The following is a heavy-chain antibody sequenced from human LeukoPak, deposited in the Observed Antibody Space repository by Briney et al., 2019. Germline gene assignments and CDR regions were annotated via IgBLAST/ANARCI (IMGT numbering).Heavy chain of an antibody. CDR3: ARVRFYYGSGSFNWFDP. V-gene: IGHV1-18*01. D-gene: IGHD3-10*01. CDR1: GYTFTSYG. CDR2: ISAYNGNT. Sequence: ASVKVSCKASGYTFTSYGINWVRQAPGQGLEWMGWISAYNGNTNYAQKLQGRVTMTTDTSTSTAYMELRSLRSDDTAVYYCARVRFYYGSGSFNWFDPWGQGTLVTVSS. J-gene: IGHJ5*02.